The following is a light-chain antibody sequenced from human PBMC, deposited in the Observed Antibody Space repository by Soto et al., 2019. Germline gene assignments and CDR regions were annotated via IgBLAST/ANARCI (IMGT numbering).Light chain of an antibody. CDR1: NSNIGSNT. J-gene: IGLJ2*01. Sequence: QSVLTQPPSASGTPGQRVTISCSGSNSNIGSNTVNWYQQFPGAAPKLLVYSSNLRPSGVPDRFSGSKSGTSASLAITGLQAEDEADYYCQTADTSLSVVFGGGTKLTVL. CDR2: SSN. V-gene: IGLV1-44*01. CDR3: QTADTSLSVV.